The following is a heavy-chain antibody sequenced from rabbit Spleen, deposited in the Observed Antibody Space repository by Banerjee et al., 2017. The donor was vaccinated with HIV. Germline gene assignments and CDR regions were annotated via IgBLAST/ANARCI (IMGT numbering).Heavy chain of an antibody. J-gene: IGHJ6*01. CDR1: GVSFSSSSY. D-gene: IGHD8-1*01. CDR3: ARDAGSSFSSYGMDL. V-gene: IGHV1S40*01. CDR2: IDTGSSGFT. Sequence: QSLEESGGDLVKPGASLTLTCTASGVSFSSSSYMCWVRQAPGKGLEWIACIDTGSSGFTYFATWAKGRFTCSKTSSTTVTLQMTRLTAADTATYFCARDAGSSFSSYGMDLWGPGDPRHRL.